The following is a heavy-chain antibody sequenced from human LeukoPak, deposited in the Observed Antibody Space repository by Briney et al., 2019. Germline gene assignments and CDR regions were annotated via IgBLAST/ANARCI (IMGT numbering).Heavy chain of an antibody. D-gene: IGHD2-15*01. CDR3: ARVGVFGYCSRDSCHSPLDY. CDR2: IYYSGST. Sequence: SETLSLTCTVSGVPISSSSYYWGWIRQPPGKGLEWFGSIYYSGSTYYSPSLKSRVTISVDTSKNAYSLKLSSVTAADTAVYYCARVGVFGYCSRDSCHSPLDYWGQGTLVTVSS. V-gene: IGHV4-39*07. J-gene: IGHJ4*02. CDR1: GVPISSSSYY.